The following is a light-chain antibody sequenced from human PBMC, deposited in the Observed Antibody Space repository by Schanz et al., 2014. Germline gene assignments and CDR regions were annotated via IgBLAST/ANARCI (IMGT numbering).Light chain of an antibody. CDR2: DAS. V-gene: IGKV3-11*01. CDR1: QSVDKS. J-gene: IGKJ4*01. CDR3: QQFGSSPLT. Sequence: EIVLTQSPDTLSLSPGERATLSCRASQSVDKSLAWYQQKPGQAPRLLIYDASNRATGIPARFSGSGSGADFTLTISSLEPEDFAVYYCQQFGSSPLTFGAGTKVEGK.